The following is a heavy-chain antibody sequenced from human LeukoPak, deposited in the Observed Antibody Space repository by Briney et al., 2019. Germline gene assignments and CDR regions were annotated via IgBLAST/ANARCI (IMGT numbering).Heavy chain of an antibody. Sequence: GGSLRLSCAASGFTFSDDYMTWIRQAPGKGLEWISFISYSGMTIYYADSVKGRFTISRDNAKNSLHLQMNSLRAEDTAVYYCARGRTGHHSYYYYYRDVWGQGTTVTVSS. CDR3: ARGRTGHHSYYYYYRDV. CDR2: ISYSGMTI. J-gene: IGHJ6*03. CDR1: GFTFSDDY. D-gene: IGHD3/OR15-3a*01. V-gene: IGHV3-11*01.